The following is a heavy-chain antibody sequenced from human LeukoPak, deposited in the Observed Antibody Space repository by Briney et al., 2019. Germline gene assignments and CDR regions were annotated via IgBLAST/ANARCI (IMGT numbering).Heavy chain of an antibody. J-gene: IGHJ3*01. Sequence: GGSLRLSCAASGFTFSSYEMNWVRQAPGKGLEWVSYISSSGSTIYYADSVKGRFTISRDNAKNSLYLQMNSLRVEDTAVYYCARDASRDGYNDGAFDLWGQGTMVTVSS. V-gene: IGHV3-48*03. CDR1: GFTFSSYE. CDR3: ARDASRDGYNDGAFDL. CDR2: ISSSGSTI. D-gene: IGHD5-24*01.